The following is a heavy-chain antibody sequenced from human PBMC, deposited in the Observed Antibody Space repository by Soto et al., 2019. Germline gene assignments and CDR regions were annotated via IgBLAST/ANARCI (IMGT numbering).Heavy chain of an antibody. CDR3: AKEGHLTIFGVENYYGMDV. CDR2: ISWDGGST. CDR1: GFTFDDYA. D-gene: IGHD3-3*01. V-gene: IGHV3-43D*04. J-gene: IGHJ6*02. Sequence: SLRLSCAASGFTFDDYAMHWVRQAPVKGLEWVSLISWDGGSTYYADSVKGRFTISRDNSKNSLYLQMNSLRAEDTALYYCAKEGHLTIFGVENYYGMDVWGQGTTVTVS.